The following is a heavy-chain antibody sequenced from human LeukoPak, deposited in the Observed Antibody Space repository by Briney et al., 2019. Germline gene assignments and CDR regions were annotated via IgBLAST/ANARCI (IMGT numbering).Heavy chain of an antibody. Sequence: PSETLSLTCTVSGGSISSSSYYWSWIRQPPGKGLEWIGYIYYSGSTNYNPSLKSRVTISVDTSKNQFSLKLSSVTAADTAVYYCARVGGYSYGLVDYWGQGTLVTVSS. V-gene: IGHV4-61*01. CDR2: IYYSGST. J-gene: IGHJ4*02. D-gene: IGHD5-18*01. CDR1: GGSISSSSYY. CDR3: ARVGGYSYGLVDY.